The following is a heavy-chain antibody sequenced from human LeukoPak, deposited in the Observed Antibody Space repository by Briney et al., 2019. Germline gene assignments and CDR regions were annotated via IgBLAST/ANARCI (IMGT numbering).Heavy chain of an antibody. D-gene: IGHD2-2*01. V-gene: IGHV3-30*18. CDR2: ISYDGSNK. CDR1: GFTFSSYG. J-gene: IGHJ6*04. CDR3: AKDLGYCSSTSCYGGYYYYYGMDV. Sequence: PGGSLRLSCAASGFTFSSYGMHWVRQAPGKGLEWVAVISYDGSNKYYADSVKGRFTISRDNSKNTLYLQMNSLKAEDTAVYYCAKDLGYCSSTSCYGGYYYYYGMDVWGKGTTVTVSS.